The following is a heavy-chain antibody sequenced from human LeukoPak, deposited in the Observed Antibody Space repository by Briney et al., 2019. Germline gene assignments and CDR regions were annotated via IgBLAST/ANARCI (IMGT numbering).Heavy chain of an antibody. CDR1: GFTFSSSW. V-gene: IGHV3-7*03. CDR2: IKQDGSEK. Sequence: GGSLRLSCVASGFTFSSSWMSWVRQAPGKGLEWVANIKQDGSEKSYVESVRGRFTISRDNAKNSPYLQLNSLRAEDTALYYCARDNPPDYWGQGTLVTVSS. CDR3: ARDNPPDY. J-gene: IGHJ4*02.